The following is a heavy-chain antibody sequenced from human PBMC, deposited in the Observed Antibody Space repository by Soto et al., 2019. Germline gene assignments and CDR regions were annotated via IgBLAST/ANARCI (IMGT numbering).Heavy chain of an antibody. Sequence: ASVKVSCKASGYTFTGYYMHWVRQAPGQGLEWMGWINPNSGGTNYAQKFQGWVTMTRDTSISTAYMELSRLRSDDTAVYYCARDTYSYGYGYYYYGMDVWGQGTTVTVSS. CDR2: INPNSGGT. CDR1: GYTFTGYY. D-gene: IGHD5-18*01. CDR3: ARDTYSYGYGYYYYGMDV. V-gene: IGHV1-2*04. J-gene: IGHJ6*02.